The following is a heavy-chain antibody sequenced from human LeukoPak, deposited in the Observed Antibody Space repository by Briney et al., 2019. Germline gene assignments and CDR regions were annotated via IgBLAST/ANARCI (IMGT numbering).Heavy chain of an antibody. Sequence: GGSLRLSCAASGFTFSSYEMNWVRPAPGNGLEWVSYIGSSSSSTYYADSVKGRFTISRDNAKNSLYLQMNSLRVEDTAVYYCARELYYYDSRGYYSNFDYWGQGTLVTVSS. CDR1: GFTFSSYE. V-gene: IGHV3-48*03. CDR3: ARELYYYDSRGYYSNFDY. D-gene: IGHD3-22*01. CDR2: IGSSSSST. J-gene: IGHJ4*02.